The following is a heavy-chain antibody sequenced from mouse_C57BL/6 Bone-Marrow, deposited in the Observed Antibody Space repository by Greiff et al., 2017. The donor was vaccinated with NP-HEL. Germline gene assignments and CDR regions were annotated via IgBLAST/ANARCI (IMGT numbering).Heavy chain of an antibody. CDR3: ARDYDGYPHWYFDV. V-gene: IGHV5-16*01. J-gene: IGHJ1*03. D-gene: IGHD2-3*01. CDR2: INYDGSST. Sequence: EVKLQESEGGLVQPGSSMKLSCTASGFTFSDYYMAWVRQVPEKGLEWVANINYDGSSTYYLDSLKSRFIISRDNAKNILYLQMSSLKSEDTATYYCARDYDGYPHWYFDVWGTGTTVTVSS. CDR1: GFTFSDYY.